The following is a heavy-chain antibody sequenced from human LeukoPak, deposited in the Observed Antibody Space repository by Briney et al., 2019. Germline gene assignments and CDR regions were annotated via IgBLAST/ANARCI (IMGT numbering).Heavy chain of an antibody. Sequence: ASVKVSCKASGFTFNNHYMYWVRQAPGQGLEWMGVINPSGGSTSYAQKFQGRVTMTRDTSTRTVYMEVNSLRSEDTAVYYCARQGTYSSAIGMGYWGQGTLVTVSS. CDR3: ARQGTYSSAIGMGY. J-gene: IGHJ4*02. D-gene: IGHD6-19*01. CDR2: INPSGGST. CDR1: GFTFNNHY. V-gene: IGHV1-46*02.